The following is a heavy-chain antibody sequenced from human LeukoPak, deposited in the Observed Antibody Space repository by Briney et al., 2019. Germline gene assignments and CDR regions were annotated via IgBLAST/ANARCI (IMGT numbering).Heavy chain of an antibody. Sequence: GGSLRLSCVASGFTFSSYWMHWVRQDPRKGLVWVSRINGDGRNINYADSVRGRFTISRDNAKNTLYLQLDSLRAEDTAVYYCARDVSHTDTVTLYYFDYWGQGTLVTVSS. CDR2: INGDGRNI. CDR1: GFTFSSYW. CDR3: ARDVSHTDTVTLYYFDY. J-gene: IGHJ4*02. D-gene: IGHD4-11*01. V-gene: IGHV3-74*01.